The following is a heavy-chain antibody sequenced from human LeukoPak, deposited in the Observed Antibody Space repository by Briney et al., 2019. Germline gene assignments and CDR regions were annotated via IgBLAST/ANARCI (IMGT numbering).Heavy chain of an antibody. CDR1: GFTFSSYS. CDR2: ISSSSSYI. D-gene: IGHD1-26*01. Sequence: GGSLRLSCAASGFTFSSYSMNWVRQAPGKGLEWVSSISSSSSYIYYADSVKGRFTISRDNAKNSLYLQMNSLRAEDTAVYYCARGWELPHWYFDLWGRGTLVTVSS. J-gene: IGHJ2*01. CDR3: ARGWELPHWYFDL. V-gene: IGHV3-21*01.